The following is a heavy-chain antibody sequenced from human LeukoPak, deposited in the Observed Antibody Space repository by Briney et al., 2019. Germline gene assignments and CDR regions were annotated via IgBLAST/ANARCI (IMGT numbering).Heavy chain of an antibody. CDR1: GGSINTSSYY. Sequence: SETLSLTCTVSGGSINTSSYYWGWIRQAPGKGLEWIGSMYYTGTLYYNPSLKSRVTISVDTSKNQFSLKLGSVTAADTAVYYCAKHEDMVTVPATSWFDPWGPGTLVTVSS. D-gene: IGHD4-23*01. J-gene: IGHJ5*02. CDR3: AKHEDMVTVPATSWFDP. CDR2: MYYTGTL. V-gene: IGHV4-39*01.